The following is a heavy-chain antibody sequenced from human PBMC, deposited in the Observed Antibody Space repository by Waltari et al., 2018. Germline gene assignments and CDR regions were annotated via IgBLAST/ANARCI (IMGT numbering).Heavy chain of an antibody. D-gene: IGHD3-16*02. Sequence: QVQLVQSGAEVKKPGSSVKVSCKASGGTFSSYAISWVRQAPGQGLEWRGGIIPSFSTAKDEQKFQGRVTITADESTSTAYMELSSLRSEDTAVYYCARPAGYDYVWGSYRFDYWGQGTLVTVSS. J-gene: IGHJ4*02. V-gene: IGHV1-69*12. CDR3: ARPAGYDYVWGSYRFDY. CDR1: GGTFSSYA. CDR2: IIPSFSTA.